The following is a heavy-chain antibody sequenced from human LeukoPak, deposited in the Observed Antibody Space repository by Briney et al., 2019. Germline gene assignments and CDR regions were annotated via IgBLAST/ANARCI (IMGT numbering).Heavy chain of an antibody. Sequence: GASVKVSCKASGYTFSSYAIHWVRQAPGQRLEWMGGFDPEDGETIYAQKFQGRVTMTEDTSTDTAYMELSSLRSEDTAVYYCATAGLAAADNWFDPWGQGTLVTVSS. CDR3: ATAGLAAADNWFDP. CDR1: GYTFSSYA. D-gene: IGHD6-13*01. V-gene: IGHV1-24*01. CDR2: FDPEDGET. J-gene: IGHJ5*02.